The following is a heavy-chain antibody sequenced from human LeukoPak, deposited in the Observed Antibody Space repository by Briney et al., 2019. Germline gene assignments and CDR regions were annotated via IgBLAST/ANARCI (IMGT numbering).Heavy chain of an antibody. CDR1: GFTFSSYW. Sequence: PGGSLRLSCAASGFTFSSYWMSWVRQAPGKGLEWVANIKKDGSEKYYVDSVKGRFTISRDNAKKSLYLQVNSLRAEDTAVYYCAKLWDGVSSWTIELHHDYWGQGTLVTVSS. CDR3: AKLWDGVSSWTIELHHDY. CDR2: IKKDGSEK. V-gene: IGHV3-7*01. J-gene: IGHJ4*02. D-gene: IGHD6-13*01.